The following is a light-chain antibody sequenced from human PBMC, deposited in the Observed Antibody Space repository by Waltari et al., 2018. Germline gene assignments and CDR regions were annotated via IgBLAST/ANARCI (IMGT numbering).Light chain of an antibody. CDR2: GAS. CDR3: QQYNNWPPLT. CDR1: QRVSSN. J-gene: IGKJ4*01. V-gene: IGKV3-15*01. Sequence: EIVMTQSPATLSVSPGERATLSCRASQRVSSNLAWYQQKPGQDPRLLSYGASTRAPCIPAMCSGSGSGTEFTLTISSLQSEDFAVYYCQQYNNWPPLTFGGGTKVEIK.